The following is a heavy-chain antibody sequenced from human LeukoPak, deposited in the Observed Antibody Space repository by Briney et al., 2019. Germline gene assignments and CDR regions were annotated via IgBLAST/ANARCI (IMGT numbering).Heavy chain of an antibody. CDR2: IYYSGST. CDR3: ARGDYYDSSGYFDY. V-gene: IGHV4-59*01. J-gene: IGHJ4*02. D-gene: IGHD3-22*01. CDR1: GGSISSYY. Sequence: SETLSLTCTVSGGSISSYYWSWIRQPPGKGLEWIGYIYYSGSTNYNPSLKSRVTISVDTSKNQFSLKLSSVTAADTAVYYCARGDYYDSSGYFDYCGQGTLVTVSS.